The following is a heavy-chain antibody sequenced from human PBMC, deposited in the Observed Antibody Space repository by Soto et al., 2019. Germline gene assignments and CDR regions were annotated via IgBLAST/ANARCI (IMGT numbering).Heavy chain of an antibody. CDR1: GFTFSSYS. J-gene: IGHJ4*02. CDR2: ISSSSYI. Sequence: GGSLRLSCAASGFTFSSYSMNWVRQAPGKGLEWVSSISSSSYIYYADSVKGRFTISRDNAKNSLYLQMNSLRAEDTAVYYCARVLLSSQFFGRAVADPFDYGGQETLVTVS. CDR3: ARVLLSSQFFGRAVADPFDY. D-gene: IGHD6-19*01. V-gene: IGHV3-21*01.